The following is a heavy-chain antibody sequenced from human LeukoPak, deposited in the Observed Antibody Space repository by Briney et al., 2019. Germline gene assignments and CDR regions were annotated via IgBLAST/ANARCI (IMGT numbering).Heavy chain of an antibody. CDR3: ARERTGSMVRGVKQPGGQYYYYYGMDV. J-gene: IGHJ6*02. CDR2: ISYDGSNK. Sequence: GRSLRLSCAASGFTFSSYAMHWVRQAPGKGLEWVAVISYDGSNKYYADSVKGRFTISRDNSKNTLYLQMNSLRAEDTAVYYCARERTGSMVRGVKQPGGQYYYYYGMDVWGQGTTVTVSS. CDR1: GFTFSSYA. D-gene: IGHD3-10*01. V-gene: IGHV3-30-3*01.